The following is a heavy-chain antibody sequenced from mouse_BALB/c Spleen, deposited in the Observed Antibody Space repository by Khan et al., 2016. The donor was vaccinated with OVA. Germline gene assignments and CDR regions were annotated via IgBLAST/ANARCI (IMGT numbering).Heavy chain of an antibody. CDR2: IWGDGST. J-gene: IGHJ4*01. CDR1: GFSLTGYG. D-gene: IGHD2-10*01. Sequence: VQLQESGPGLVAPSQSLSITCTVSGFSLTGYGVYWVRQPPGKGLVWLGMIWGDGSTDYNSALNSRLSISKENSKSQVFLKMNSLQTDDTASYYCARTYYGNYREAMDYWGQGTTVTVSS. V-gene: IGHV2-6-7*01. CDR3: ARTYYGNYREAMDY.